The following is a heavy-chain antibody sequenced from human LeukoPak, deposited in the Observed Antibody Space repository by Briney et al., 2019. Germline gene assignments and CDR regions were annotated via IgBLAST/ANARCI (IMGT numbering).Heavy chain of an antibody. J-gene: IGHJ4*02. CDR3: AREPLEHYGADY. CDR2: ISAYNGNT. V-gene: IGHV1-18*01. Sequence: ASVKVSCKASGYTFTSYGISWVRQAPGQGLEWMGWISAYNGNTNYAQKFQGRVTMTADTFTSTAYMELRSLRSDDTAAYYCAREPLEHYGADYWGQGTLVTVSS. D-gene: IGHD4-17*01. CDR1: GYTFTSYG.